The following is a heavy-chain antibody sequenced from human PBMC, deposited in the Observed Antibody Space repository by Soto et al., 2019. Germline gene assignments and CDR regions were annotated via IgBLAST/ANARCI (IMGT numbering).Heavy chain of an antibody. Sequence: GGSLRLSCAASGFIFRNYAIHWVRQAPGKGLEWVAVISRDGSHKYYLGSVKGRSTISRDNSKDTVDLLMNSLRDDDSAMYYCARSRNSAVADSFDFWGQGTLVTVSS. D-gene: IGHD1-26*01. J-gene: IGHJ4*02. V-gene: IGHV3-30*04. CDR1: GFIFRNYA. CDR3: ARSRNSAVADSFDF. CDR2: ISRDGSHK.